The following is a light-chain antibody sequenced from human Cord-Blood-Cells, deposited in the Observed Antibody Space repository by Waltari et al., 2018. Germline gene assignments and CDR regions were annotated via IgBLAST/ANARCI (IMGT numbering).Light chain of an antibody. J-gene: IGLJ2*01. V-gene: IGLV3-21*04. CDR1: NIGSKS. CDR3: QVWDSSSDHVV. CDR2: YDS. Sequence: SYVLTQPPSASVAPGKTARITCGGNNIGSKSVHWYQQKQGQAPGLVIYYDSDRPAGIPERFSGSNSGNTATLTISRVEAGDEADYYCQVWDSSSDHVVFGGGTKLTVL.